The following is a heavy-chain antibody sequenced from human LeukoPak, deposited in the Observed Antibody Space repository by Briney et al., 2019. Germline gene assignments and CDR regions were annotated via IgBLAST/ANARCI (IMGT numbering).Heavy chain of an antibody. V-gene: IGHV3-7*01. CDR2: IKPDGNEK. J-gene: IGHJ4*02. CDR1: GLTFTDFW. Sequence: GGSLRLSCAASGLTFTDFWMNWVRLAPGRGLEWLANIKPDGNEKYYVDSVKGRFAISRDNAKNEVYLEMNSLRAEDTGVYYCSGRDSSRSPRAYWGQGTLVRASS. D-gene: IGHD2-2*01. CDR3: SGRDSSRSPRAY.